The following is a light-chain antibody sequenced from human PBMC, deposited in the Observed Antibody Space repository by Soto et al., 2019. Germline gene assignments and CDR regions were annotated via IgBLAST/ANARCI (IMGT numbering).Light chain of an antibody. J-gene: IGLJ2*01. V-gene: IGLV3-1*01. CDR3: QAWDGTTAV. CDR1: KLGNKY. Sequence: YELTQPPSVSVSPGQTASITCSGDKLGNKYVCWYQQKPGQSPVLVIYQDTKRPSGIPERFSGSNSGNTATLTISGTQAMDEADYYCQAWDGTTAVFGGGTKLTVL. CDR2: QDT.